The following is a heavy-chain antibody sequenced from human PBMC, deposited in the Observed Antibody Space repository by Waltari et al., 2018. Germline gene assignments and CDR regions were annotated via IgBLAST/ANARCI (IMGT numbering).Heavy chain of an antibody. J-gene: IGHJ4*02. CDR3: ARDRGRGLYLDS. D-gene: IGHD2-15*01. Sequence: QLQLQESGPGLVQPSGTLSLTCAVSGVSMTNTAFWSWVRQPPGQGLEWIGQIHRSGRTNYNPSFASRVSMSIDTSNNHFSLMVTSATAADTAVYYCARDRGRGLYLDSWGQGTLVTVSP. CDR1: GVSMTNTAF. CDR2: IHRSGRT. V-gene: IGHV4-4*02.